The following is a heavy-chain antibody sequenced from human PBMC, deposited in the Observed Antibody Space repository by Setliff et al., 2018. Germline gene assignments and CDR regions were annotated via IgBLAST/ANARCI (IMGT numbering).Heavy chain of an antibody. CDR2: TFYRSKWYY. J-gene: IGHJ3*02. CDR1: GDSVPSNGAA. D-gene: IGHD7-27*01. V-gene: IGHV6-1*01. Sequence: PSQTLSLTCAISGDSVPSNGAAWNWIRQSPSGGLEWLGRTFYRSKWYYDYALSVKSRITVNPDTSKNQFSLHLNSVTPEDTAVYYCARDSELGLDALDIWGQGTMVTVSS. CDR3: ARDSELGLDALDI.